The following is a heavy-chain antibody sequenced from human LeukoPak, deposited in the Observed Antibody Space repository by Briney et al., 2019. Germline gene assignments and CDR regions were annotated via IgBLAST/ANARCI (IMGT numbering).Heavy chain of an antibody. CDR3: TTGHIDYLTMIGEWDFDY. V-gene: IGHV3-15*07. Sequence: GGSLRLSCAASGFTFSNAWMNWVRQATGKGLEWVGRIKSETDGGTTDYAAPVKGRFTISRDDSKNTLYLQMNSLKTEDTAVYYCTTGHIDYLTMIGEWDFDYWGQGTLVTVSS. CDR2: IKSETDGGTT. CDR1: GFTFSNAW. D-gene: IGHD3-22*01. J-gene: IGHJ4*02.